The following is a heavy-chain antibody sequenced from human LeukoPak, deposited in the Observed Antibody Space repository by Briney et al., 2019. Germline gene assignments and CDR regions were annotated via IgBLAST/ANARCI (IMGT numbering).Heavy chain of an antibody. CDR1: GYTFTSYY. J-gene: IGHJ6*02. CDR2: INPSGGST. CDR3: AIGSSSPNFGYYGMDV. V-gene: IGHV1-46*01. Sequence: ASVKVSCKASGYTFTSYYMHWVRQAPGQGLEWMGIINPSGGSTSYAQKFQGRVTITADESTSTAYMELSSLRSEDTAVYYCAIGSSSPNFGYYGMDVWGQGTTVTVSS. D-gene: IGHD6-13*01.